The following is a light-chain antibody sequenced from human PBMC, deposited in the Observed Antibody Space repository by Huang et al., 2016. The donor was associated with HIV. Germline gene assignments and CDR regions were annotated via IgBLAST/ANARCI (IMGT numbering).Light chain of an antibody. CDR3: QQSYSAPPLT. CDR2: ASS. J-gene: IGKJ4*01. V-gene: IGKV1-39*01. Sequence: DIQMTQSPSSLSASVGDRVTITCRASQTISSYLNWYQQKPGKAPQLLIYASSSLQSGVPSRVSGSGSGTDFTLTISSLQPEDFATYYCQQSYSAPPLTFGGGTKVEI. CDR1: QTISSY.